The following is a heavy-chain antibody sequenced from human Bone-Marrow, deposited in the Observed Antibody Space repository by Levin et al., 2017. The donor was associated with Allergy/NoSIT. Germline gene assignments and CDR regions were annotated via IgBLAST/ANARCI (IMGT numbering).Heavy chain of an antibody. CDR1: GFTFSSYW. D-gene: IGHD3-22*01. J-gene: IGHJ4*02. CDR3: ARVSQVQWLPSFDY. CDR2: INSDGSST. V-gene: IGHV3-74*01. Sequence: GGSLRLSCAASGFTFSSYWMHWVRQAPGKGLVWVSRINSDGSSTSYADSVKGRFTISRDNAKNTLYLQMNSLRAEDTAVYYCARVSQVQWLPSFDYWGQGTLVTVSS.